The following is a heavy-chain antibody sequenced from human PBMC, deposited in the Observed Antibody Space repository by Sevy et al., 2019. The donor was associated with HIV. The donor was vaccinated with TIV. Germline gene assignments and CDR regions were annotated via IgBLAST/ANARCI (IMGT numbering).Heavy chain of an antibody. V-gene: IGHV4-34*01. CDR1: GGSFSGYY. CDR2: INHSGST. D-gene: IGHD3-22*01. J-gene: IGHJ6*02. CDR3: AGHYYDSSGSYGMDV. Sequence: SETLSLTCAVYGGSFSGYYWSWIRQPPGKGLEWIGEINHSGSTNYNPSLKSRVTISVDTSKNQFSLKLGSVTAADTAVYYCAGHYYDSSGSYGMDVWGQGTTVTVSS.